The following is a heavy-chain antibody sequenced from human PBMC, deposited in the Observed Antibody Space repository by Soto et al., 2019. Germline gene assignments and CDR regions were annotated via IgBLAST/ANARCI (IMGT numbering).Heavy chain of an antibody. J-gene: IGHJ4*01. CDR3: AREWDKATVHRADY. D-gene: IGHD5-18*01. CDR1: GYTFTGYY. CDR2: INPKSGDT. Sequence: QVQLVQSGAEVKKPGASVKVSCKASGYTFTGYYIHWVRQAPGQGLEWMGCINPKSGDTDYSQKFQGRVTLTRDTSISTVYMEVRSLTSDDTAVYFCAREWDKATVHRADYWGQGTLVTVSS. V-gene: IGHV1-2*02.